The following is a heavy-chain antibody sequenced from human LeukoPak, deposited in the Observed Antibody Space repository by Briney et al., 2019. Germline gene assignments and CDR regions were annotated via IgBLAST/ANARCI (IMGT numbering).Heavy chain of an antibody. J-gene: IGHJ4*02. V-gene: IGHV3-49*04. Sequence: PGGSLRLSCTASGFTFGDYAMSWVRQAPGKGLEWVGFIRSKAYGGTTEYAASVKGRFTISRDDSKSIAYLQMNSLKTEDTAVYYCTSDPYYYDGSGYSNWGQGTLVTVSS. D-gene: IGHD3-22*01. CDR1: GFTFGDYA. CDR3: TSDPYYYDGSGYSN. CDR2: IRSKAYGGTT.